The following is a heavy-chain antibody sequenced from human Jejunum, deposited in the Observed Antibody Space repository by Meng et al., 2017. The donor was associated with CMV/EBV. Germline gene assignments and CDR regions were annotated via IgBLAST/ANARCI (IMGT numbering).Heavy chain of an antibody. Sequence: LSCVASGFKFNRYAMTWFRQAPGKGLEWVPAISASGDYTPTADFARGRFTISRDNSKNTLFLQMSSLRADDTAMYYCSNDIPYSGQEYWGQGTLVTVSS. CDR3: SNDIPYSGQEY. J-gene: IGHJ4*02. CDR1: GFKFNRYA. D-gene: IGHD5-12*01. CDR2: ISASGDYT. V-gene: IGHV3-23*01.